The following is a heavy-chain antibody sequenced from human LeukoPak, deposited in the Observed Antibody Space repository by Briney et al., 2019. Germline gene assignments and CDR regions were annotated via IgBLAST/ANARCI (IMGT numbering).Heavy chain of an antibody. Sequence: GASVKVSCKASGATFSSHAISWVRQAPGQGLEWMGRVIPILNITNYAQKFRGRVTITADKSTTTAYMELSSLRSADTALYYCTRTTVVSDFQHWGQGTLVTVSS. V-gene: IGHV1-69*04. D-gene: IGHD4-23*01. CDR1: GATFSSHA. CDR2: VIPILNIT. CDR3: TRTTVVSDFQH. J-gene: IGHJ1*01.